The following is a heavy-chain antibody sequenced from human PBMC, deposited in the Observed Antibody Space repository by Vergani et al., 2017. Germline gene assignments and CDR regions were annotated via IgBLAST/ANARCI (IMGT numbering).Heavy chain of an antibody. D-gene: IGHD5-18*01. CDR3: VKDQRLRGDV. CDR2: ISSNGGST. CDR1: GFTVSSNY. J-gene: IGHJ6*04. Sequence: EVQLVESGGGLVQPGGSLRLSCAASGFTVSSNYMSWVRQAPGKGLEYVSAISSNGGSTYYADSVKGRFTISRDNSKNTLYLQMSSLRAEDTAVYYCVKDQRLRGDVWGKGTTVTVSS. V-gene: IGHV3-64D*06.